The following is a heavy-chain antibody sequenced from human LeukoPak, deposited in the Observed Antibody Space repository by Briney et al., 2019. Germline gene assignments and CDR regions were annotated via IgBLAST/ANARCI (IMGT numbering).Heavy chain of an antibody. Sequence: GGSLRLSCAASGFTVSSNYMSWVRQAPGKGLEWVSVIYSGGSTYYADSVKGRFTISRDNSKNTLYLQMNSLRAEDTAVYYCAREGDYGAGWFDPWGQGTLVTVSS. CDR2: IYSGGST. CDR3: AREGDYGAGWFDP. J-gene: IGHJ5*02. D-gene: IGHD4-17*01. V-gene: IGHV3-66*01. CDR1: GFTVSSNY.